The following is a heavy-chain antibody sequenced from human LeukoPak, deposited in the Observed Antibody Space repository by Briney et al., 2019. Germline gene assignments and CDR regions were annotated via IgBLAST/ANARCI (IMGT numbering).Heavy chain of an antibody. D-gene: IGHD5-18*01. V-gene: IGHV4-4*07. CDR1: GGAISSYH. J-gene: IGHJ4*02. CDR3: ARSKDTAMVRSGPYFDY. CDR2: IYTSGST. Sequence: PSETLSLTCTVSGGAISSYHWSWIRQPAGKGLEWIGRIYTSGSTNYNPSLKSRVTMSVDTSKNQFSLKLSSVTAADTAVYYCARSKDTAMVRSGPYFDYWGQGTLVTVSS.